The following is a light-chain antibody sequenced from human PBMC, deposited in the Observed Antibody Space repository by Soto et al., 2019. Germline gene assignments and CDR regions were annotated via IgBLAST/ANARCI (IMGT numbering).Light chain of an antibody. Sequence: DIQMTQSPSSVSASVGDRVTITCRASQTINSWLAWYQQKPGKAPNLLIYTASSLQGGVPSRFSGSGSGTDCTLTITRLQPEDFATYYCQQANSFPITFGQGTRLEIE. J-gene: IGKJ5*01. CDR2: TAS. CDR3: QQANSFPIT. V-gene: IGKV1-12*01. CDR1: QTINSW.